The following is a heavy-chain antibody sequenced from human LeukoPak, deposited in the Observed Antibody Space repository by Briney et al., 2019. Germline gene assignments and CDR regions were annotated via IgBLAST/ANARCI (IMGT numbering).Heavy chain of an antibody. CDR1: GGSISSGGYY. V-gene: IGHV4-30-4*08. CDR3: ARSDKTYYYDSSGYYGFYYYYYGMDV. Sequence: PSETLSLTCTVSGGSISSGGYYWSWIRQHPGKGLEWIGYIYYSGSTYYNPSLKSRVTISVDTSKNQFSLKLSSVTVADTAVYYCARSDKTYYYDSSGYYGFYYYYYGMDVWGQGTTVTVSS. CDR2: IYYSGST. D-gene: IGHD3-22*01. J-gene: IGHJ6*02.